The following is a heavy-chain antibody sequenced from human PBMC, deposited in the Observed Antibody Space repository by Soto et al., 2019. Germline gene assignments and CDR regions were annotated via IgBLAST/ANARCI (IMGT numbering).Heavy chain of an antibody. D-gene: IGHD6-13*01. CDR2: IYSSGNT. J-gene: IGHJ4*02. CDR1: GGSTINYY. CDR3: ARGAPPRAAIPDY. V-gene: IGHV4-59*01. Sequence: SETLSLTCTASGGSTINYYWIWIRQSPGRGLEWIGNIYSSGNTKYNPSLGSRVTISIDTSKNQLYLKLNSVTTADTAVYSCARGAPPRAAIPDYWGQGTLVTVSS.